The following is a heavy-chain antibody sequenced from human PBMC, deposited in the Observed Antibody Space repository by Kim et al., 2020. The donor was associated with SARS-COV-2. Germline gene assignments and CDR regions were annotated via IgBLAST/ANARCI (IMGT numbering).Heavy chain of an antibody. CDR3: AKIRDFDWLSHFDY. V-gene: IGHV3-23*01. D-gene: IGHD3-9*01. CDR1: GFTFSSYA. J-gene: IGHJ4*02. Sequence: GGSLRLSCAASGFTFSSYAMSWVRQAPGKGLEWVSAISGSGGSTYYADSVKGRFTISRDNSKNTLYLQMNSLRAEGTAVYYCAKIRDFDWLSHFDYWGQGTLVTVSS. CDR2: ISGSGGST.